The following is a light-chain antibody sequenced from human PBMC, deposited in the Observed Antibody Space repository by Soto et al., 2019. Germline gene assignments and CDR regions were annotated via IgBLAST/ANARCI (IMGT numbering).Light chain of an antibody. CDR1: QSVANS. CDR2: DVS. CDR3: QQRSNSYT. V-gene: IGKV3-11*01. J-gene: IGKJ2*01. Sequence: EIVLTQSPATLSLSPGERATLSCRASQSVANSLAWYQQKPGQAPRLLIYDVSDRSTGIPARFSGSGSGTAFTLTISSLEPEDIAVYYRQQRSNSYTFGQGTKLEIK.